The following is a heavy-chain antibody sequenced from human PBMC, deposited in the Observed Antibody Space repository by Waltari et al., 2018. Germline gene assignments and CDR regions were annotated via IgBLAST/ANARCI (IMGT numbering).Heavy chain of an antibody. V-gene: IGHV3-23*01. D-gene: IGHD3-9*01. CDR2: IRGSGVDR. CDR3: AKGHTGYYVNWFAS. J-gene: IGHJ5*01. Sequence: EVQLLDSGGGLVQPGGSLRLSCAASGFTYSDYAMAWVRQAPGEGLQWGSAIRGSGVDRYYRDSVKGRFTIARDNSQNILYLEMYSLRAEDTAVYFCAKGHTGYYVNWFASWGQGTLVTVSS. CDR1: GFTYSDYA.